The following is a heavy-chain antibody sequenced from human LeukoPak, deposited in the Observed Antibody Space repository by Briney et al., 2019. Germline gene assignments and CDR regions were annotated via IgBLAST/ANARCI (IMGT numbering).Heavy chain of an antibody. V-gene: IGHV3-74*01. Sequence: GGSLRLSCAASGFTFSSYALSWVRQAPGKGLVWVSHINSDGSSTNYADSVKGRFTISRDNAKNTLNLQMNSLRAEDTAVYYCARDWNYNFDYWGQGTVVTVSS. CDR1: GFTFSSYA. CDR2: INSDGSST. D-gene: IGHD1-7*01. CDR3: ARDWNYNFDY. J-gene: IGHJ4*02.